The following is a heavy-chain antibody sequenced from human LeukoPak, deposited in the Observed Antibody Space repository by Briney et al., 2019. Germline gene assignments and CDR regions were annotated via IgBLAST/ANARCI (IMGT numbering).Heavy chain of an antibody. CDR3: ARVYYYDSSGYYPSGY. Sequence: GGSLRLSCAASGFTFSSYSMNWVRQAPGKGLEWVSSISSSSSYIYYADSVKGRFTISRDNAKNSLYLQMNSLRAEDTAVYYCARVYYYDSSGYYPSGYWGQGTLVTVSS. CDR2: ISSSSSYI. D-gene: IGHD3-22*01. J-gene: IGHJ4*02. V-gene: IGHV3-21*01. CDR1: GFTFSSYS.